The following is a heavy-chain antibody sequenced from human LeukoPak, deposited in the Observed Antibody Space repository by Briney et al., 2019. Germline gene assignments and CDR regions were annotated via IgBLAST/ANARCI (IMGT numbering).Heavy chain of an antibody. CDR1: GGSISSYY. CDR3: ARHPDPYYDFWSGYTRDAFDI. Sequence: SETLSLTCTVSGGSISSYYWSWIRQPPGKGLEWIGYIYYSGSTNYNPSLKSRVTISVDTSKNQFSLKLSSVTAADTAVYYCARHPDPYYDFWSGYTRDAFDIWGQGTMVTVSS. V-gene: IGHV4-59*08. J-gene: IGHJ3*02. D-gene: IGHD3-3*01. CDR2: IYYSGST.